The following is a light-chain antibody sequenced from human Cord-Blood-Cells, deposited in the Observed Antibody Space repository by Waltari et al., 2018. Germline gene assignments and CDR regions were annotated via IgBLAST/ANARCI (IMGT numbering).Light chain of an antibody. CDR2: DAS. Sequence: EIVLTQSPATLSLSPGERATLSCRASQSVSSYLACYQQKPGQAPRLLIYDASNRATGIPARFSGSGSGTDFTLTISSLEPEDFAVYYCQQRSNWPTFGQGTNVEIK. CDR1: QSVSSY. J-gene: IGKJ1*01. V-gene: IGKV3-11*01. CDR3: QQRSNWPT.